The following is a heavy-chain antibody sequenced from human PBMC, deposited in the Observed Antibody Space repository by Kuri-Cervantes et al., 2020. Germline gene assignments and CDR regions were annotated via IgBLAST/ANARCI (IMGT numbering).Heavy chain of an antibody. D-gene: IGHD3-9*01. CDR2: ISWNSGSI. CDR3: AEAPYYDILTAYYDY. V-gene: IGHV3-9*01. Sequence: SLKISCAASGFTFDDYGMSWVRQAPGKGLEWVSGISWNSGSIGYAGSVKGRFTISRDNAKKSLYLQMNSLRAEDTALYYCAEAPYYDILTAYYDYWGQGTLVTVSS. CDR1: GFTFDDYG. J-gene: IGHJ4*02.